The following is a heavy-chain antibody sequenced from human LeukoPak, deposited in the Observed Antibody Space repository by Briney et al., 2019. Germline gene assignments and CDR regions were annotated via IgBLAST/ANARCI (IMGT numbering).Heavy chain of an antibody. CDR1: GFTFSSYW. CDR2: INSDGSST. Sequence: GGSLRLSCAASGFTFSSYWMHWVRQAPGKGLVWVSRINSDGSSTSYADSVKGRFTISRDNAKNTLYLQMNSLRAEDTAVYYCSRDDRGSGSNYYYHYMDVWGKGTTVTISS. CDR3: SRDDRGSGSNYYYHYMDV. J-gene: IGHJ6*03. D-gene: IGHD3-10*01. V-gene: IGHV3-74*01.